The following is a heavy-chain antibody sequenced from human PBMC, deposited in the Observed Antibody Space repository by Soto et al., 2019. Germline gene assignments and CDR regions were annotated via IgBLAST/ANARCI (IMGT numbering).Heavy chain of an antibody. CDR1: GFTFSSYD. CDR3: ARGIRSSSWYWFDP. Sequence: GGSLRLSCAASGFTFSSYDMHWVRQATGKGLEWVSAIGTAGDTYYPGSVKGRFTISRENAKNPLYLQMNSLRAEDTAVYYCARGIRSSSWYWFDPWGQGTLVTVSS. J-gene: IGHJ5*02. CDR2: IGTAGDT. V-gene: IGHV3-13*01. D-gene: IGHD6-13*01.